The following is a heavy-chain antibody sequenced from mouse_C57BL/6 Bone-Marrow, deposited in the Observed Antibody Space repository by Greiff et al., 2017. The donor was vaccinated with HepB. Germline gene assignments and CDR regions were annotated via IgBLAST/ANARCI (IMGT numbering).Heavy chain of an antibody. J-gene: IGHJ1*03. CDR3: ADSKSYWYFDV. Sequence: VQLQQSGAELARPGASVKLSCKASGYTFTSYGISWVKQRTGQGLEWIGEIYPRSGNTYYNEKFKGKATLTADKSSSTAYMELRSLPSEDSAVYFCADSKSYWYFDVWGTGTTVTVSS. V-gene: IGHV1-81*01. CDR1: GYTFTSYG. D-gene: IGHD2-5*01. CDR2: IYPRSGNT.